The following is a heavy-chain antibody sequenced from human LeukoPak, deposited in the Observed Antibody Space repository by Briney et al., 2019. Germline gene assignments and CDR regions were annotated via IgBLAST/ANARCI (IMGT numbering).Heavy chain of an antibody. V-gene: IGHV4-4*07. CDR2: IYASGST. CDR3: ARTGYYYGSGSLIDY. CDR1: GGSISSYY. J-gene: IGHJ4*02. Sequence: SETLSLTCTVSGGSISSYYWSWIRQPAGKGLEWIGRIYASGSTNYNPSLKSRVTMSVDTSKNQFSLKLSSVTAADTAVYYCARTGYYYGSGSLIDYWGQGTLVTVSS. D-gene: IGHD3-10*01.